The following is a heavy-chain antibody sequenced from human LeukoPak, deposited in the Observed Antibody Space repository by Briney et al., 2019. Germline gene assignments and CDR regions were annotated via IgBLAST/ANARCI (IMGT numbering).Heavy chain of an antibody. D-gene: IGHD2-2*01. CDR2: IGTSSSSI. V-gene: IGHV3-21*01. CDR3: VRIPSSANFQNWFDP. CDR1: GFTFSTYS. J-gene: IGHJ5*02. Sequence: KPGGSLRLSCATSGFTFSTYSMNWVRQAPGKWLEWVSSIGTSSSSIYYADSVRGRFTISRDNARNSLYLQMNSLRAEDTAVYYCVRIPSSANFQNWFDPWGQGTLVTVSS.